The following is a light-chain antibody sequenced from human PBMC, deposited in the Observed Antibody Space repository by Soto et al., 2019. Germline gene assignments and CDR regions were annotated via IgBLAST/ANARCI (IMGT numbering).Light chain of an antibody. CDR1: QSVSSN. CDR3: QQYNNWPVT. Sequence: EIVMTQSPATLSVSPGERATLSCRPSQSVSSNLAWYQQKPGQAPRLLIYGASTRATGIPARFSGSGSGTEFTLTISSLQSEDCAVYYCQQYNNWPVTFGQGTKV. V-gene: IGKV3-15*01. J-gene: IGKJ1*01. CDR2: GAS.